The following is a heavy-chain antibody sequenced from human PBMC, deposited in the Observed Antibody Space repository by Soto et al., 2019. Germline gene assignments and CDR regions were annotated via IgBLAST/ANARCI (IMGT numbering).Heavy chain of an antibody. CDR1: GYTFIRYG. D-gene: IGHD3-16*01. CDR3: ARGGYYDNAWGKLSHYGLDV. CDR2: ISPYNDYT. V-gene: IGHV1-18*01. Sequence: QVQLAQSANEVKKPGASVRVSCKAAGYTFIRYGIAWVRQAPGQGLEWMGWISPYNDYTVYAQKFQGRVSMTADPSTRTVYMNLRGLNSDDTAVYYCARGGYYDNAWGKLSHYGLDVWGKGTSVSVSS. J-gene: IGHJ6*04.